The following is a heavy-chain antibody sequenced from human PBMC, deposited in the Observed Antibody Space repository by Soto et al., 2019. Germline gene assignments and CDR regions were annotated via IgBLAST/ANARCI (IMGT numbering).Heavy chain of an antibody. V-gene: IGHV3-23*01. D-gene: IGHD3-10*01. CDR1: GFTFSSNA. Sequence: GGSLRLSCAASGFTFSSNAMSWVRLAPGKGLEWVSAISGRGASRYYADSGKGRFTISRDNSKNTLYLQMNSLRAEDTAVYYCAKGGERITMVRGVGPFDYWGQGTLVTVSS. J-gene: IGHJ4*02. CDR2: ISGRGASR. CDR3: AKGGERITMVRGVGPFDY.